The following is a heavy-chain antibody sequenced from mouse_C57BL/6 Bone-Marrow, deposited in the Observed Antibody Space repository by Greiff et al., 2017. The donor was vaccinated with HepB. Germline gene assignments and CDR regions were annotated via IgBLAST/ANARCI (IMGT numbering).Heavy chain of an antibody. Sequence: VQLQQSGPVLVKPGPSVKISCKASGFTFTDYYMHWAKQSHGKSLEWIGLVYPYNGGTSYNQKFKGKATLTADTSSSTAYMELNSLSSEDSAVYYCADYYYGSSHFDSWGQGTTPPVSS. V-gene: IGHV1-36*01. J-gene: IGHJ2*01. D-gene: IGHD1-1*01. CDR2: VYPYNGGT. CDR3: ADYYYGSSHFDS. CDR1: GFTFTDYY.